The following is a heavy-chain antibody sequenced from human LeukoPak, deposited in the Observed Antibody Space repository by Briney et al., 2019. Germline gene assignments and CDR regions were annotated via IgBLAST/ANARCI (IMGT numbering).Heavy chain of an antibody. CDR3: ARAVSSGWHGYYYYYYGMDV. Sequence: ASVKVSSKASGYTFTGYYMHWVRQAPGQGLEWMGWINPNSGGTNYAQKFQGRVTMTRDTSISTAYMELSRLRSDDTAVYYCARAVSSGWHGYYYYYYGMDVWGQGTTVTVSS. CDR1: GYTFTGYY. J-gene: IGHJ6*02. V-gene: IGHV1-2*02. CDR2: INPNSGGT. D-gene: IGHD6-19*01.